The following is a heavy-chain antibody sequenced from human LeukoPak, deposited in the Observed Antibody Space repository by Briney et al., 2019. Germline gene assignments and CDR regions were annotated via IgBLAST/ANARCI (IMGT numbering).Heavy chain of an antibody. Sequence: SETLSLTCTVSGYSISSGYYWGWIRQRPGEGLEWIGSIYHSGSTYYNPSLKSRVTISVHTSKNQFSLKLSSVTAADTAVYYCARYRDYYGPGPVIDYWGQGTLVTVSS. CDR2: IYHSGST. CDR3: ARYRDYYGPGPVIDY. D-gene: IGHD3-22*01. V-gene: IGHV4-38-2*02. CDR1: GYSISSGYY. J-gene: IGHJ4*02.